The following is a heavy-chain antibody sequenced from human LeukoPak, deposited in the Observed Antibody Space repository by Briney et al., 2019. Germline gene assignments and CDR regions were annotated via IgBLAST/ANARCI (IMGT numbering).Heavy chain of an antibody. V-gene: IGHV3-48*04. CDR3: AELGITMIGGV. CDR2: ISSSGSTI. J-gene: IGHJ6*04. D-gene: IGHD3-10*02. Sequence: GGALRHSCAASGFTFISHSMNWVRQAPGKGLAWVSYISSSGSTIYYADSVKGRFTISRDNAKNSLYLQMNSLRAEDTAVYYCAELGITMIGGVWGKGATVTISS. CDR1: GFTFISHS.